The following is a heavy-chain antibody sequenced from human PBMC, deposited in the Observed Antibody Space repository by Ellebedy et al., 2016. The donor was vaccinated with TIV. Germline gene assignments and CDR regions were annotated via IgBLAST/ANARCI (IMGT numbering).Heavy chain of an antibody. V-gene: IGHV3-7*03. CDR1: GFTFSNYW. D-gene: IGHD6-13*01. Sequence: PGGSLRLSCAASGFTFSNYWMTWVRQPPSKGLEWVANIKQDGSDNYYVDSVKGRFTISRDNAKNSLYLQLNSLRVEDTAVYFCARDTSSWVKGNSYYGLDVWGQGTTVTVSS. J-gene: IGHJ6*02. CDR3: ARDTSSWVKGNSYYGLDV. CDR2: IKQDGSDN.